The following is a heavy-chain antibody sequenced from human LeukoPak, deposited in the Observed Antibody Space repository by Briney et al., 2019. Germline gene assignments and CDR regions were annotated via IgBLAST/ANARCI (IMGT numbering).Heavy chain of an antibody. CDR1: GFTFSSYS. V-gene: IGHV3-23*01. CDR2: INGSGSFT. D-gene: IGHD6-19*01. Sequence: PGGSLRLSCAASGFTFSSYSMNWVRQAPGKGLQWVSIINGSGSFTSYADSAKGRLTISRDNSKNTLYLQMNSLRAEDTAVYYCAKDPSIAVAGYFDYWGQGTLVTVSS. CDR3: AKDPSIAVAGYFDY. J-gene: IGHJ4*02.